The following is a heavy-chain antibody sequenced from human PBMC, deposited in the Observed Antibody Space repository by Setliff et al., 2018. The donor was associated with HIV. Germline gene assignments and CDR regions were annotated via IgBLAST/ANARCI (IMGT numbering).Heavy chain of an antibody. CDR1: GYTFTDYY. CDR3: ARDRIPSKWLLESDY. Sequence: GASVKVSCKASGYTFTDYYIHWVRQAPGQGLEWMGWISPYNGNTNYAPELHGRVTMTTDTSTSTASLELRSLRSDDTAVYYCARDRIPSKWLLESDYWGQGTLVTVSS. CDR2: ISPYNGNT. D-gene: IGHD3-22*01. J-gene: IGHJ4*02. V-gene: IGHV1-18*01.